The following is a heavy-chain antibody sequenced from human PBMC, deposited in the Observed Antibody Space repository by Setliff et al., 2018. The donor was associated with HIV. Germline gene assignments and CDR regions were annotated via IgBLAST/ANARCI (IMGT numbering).Heavy chain of an antibody. V-gene: IGHV1-18*01. CDR2: VSPYNGHT. CDR3: ARWSCGRATCYDSPYNWFEP. Sequence: ASVKVSCKASGYTFTNFGVGWVRQAPGQGLEWMGWVSPYNGHTKYAQRFQGRVTMSTDTSTSTIYMELTSLRSDDTAVYYCARWSCGRATCYDSPYNWFEPWAREPWSPSPQ. D-gene: IGHD2-2*01. CDR1: GYTFTNFG. J-gene: IGHJ5*02.